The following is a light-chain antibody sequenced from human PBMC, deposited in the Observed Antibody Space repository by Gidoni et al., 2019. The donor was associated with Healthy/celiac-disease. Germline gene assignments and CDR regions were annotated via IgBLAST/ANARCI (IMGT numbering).Light chain of an antibody. J-gene: IGKJ4*01. Sequence: AIRMTQSPSSFSASTGDRVTITCRASQGISSYLAWYQQKPGKAPKLLIYAASTLQSGVPSRFSGSGSGTDFTLTISCLQSEDFATYYCQHRSAFXGXTKVEIK. V-gene: IGKV1-8*01. CDR1: QGISSY. CDR3: QHRSA. CDR2: AAS.